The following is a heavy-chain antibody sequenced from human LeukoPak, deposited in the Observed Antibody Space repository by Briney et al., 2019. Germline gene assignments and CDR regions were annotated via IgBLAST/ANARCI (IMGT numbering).Heavy chain of an antibody. CDR2: IYYSGST. J-gene: IGHJ5*02. V-gene: IGHV4-59*01. Sequence: PSETLSLTCTNTGGSIRSYYWSWIRQPPGKGLEWIAYIYYSGSTNYNPSLKSRVTISVDTSKNQFSLKLSSVTAADTAVYYCARVDSSSWYEHFGKYNWFDPWGQGTLVTVSS. CDR1: GGSIRSYY. D-gene: IGHD6-13*01. CDR3: ARVDSSSWYEHFGKYNWFDP.